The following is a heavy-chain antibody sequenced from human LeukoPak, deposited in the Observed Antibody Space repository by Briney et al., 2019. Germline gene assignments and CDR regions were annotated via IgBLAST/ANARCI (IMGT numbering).Heavy chain of an antibody. D-gene: IGHD6-13*01. Sequence: ASVKVSCKASGYTFTGYYMHWVRQAPGQGLEWMGWINPNSGGTNYAQKFQGRVTMTRDTPISTAYMELSRLRSDDTAVYYCARRSSSYYDWFDPWGQGTLVTVSS. CDR2: INPNSGGT. CDR3: ARRSSSYYDWFDP. CDR1: GYTFTGYY. J-gene: IGHJ5*02. V-gene: IGHV1-2*02.